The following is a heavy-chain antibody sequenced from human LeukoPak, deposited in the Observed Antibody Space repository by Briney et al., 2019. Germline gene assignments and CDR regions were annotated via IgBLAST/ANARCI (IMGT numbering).Heavy chain of an antibody. Sequence: SVKVSCKASGGTFSSYAISWVRQAPGQGLEWMGRIIPILGIANYAQKFQGRVTITADKSTSTAYMELSSLRSEDTAVYYCSTDSGRSYFYFDFWGQGTLVTVSS. CDR1: GGTFSSYA. CDR2: IIPILGIA. CDR3: STDSGRSYFYFDF. D-gene: IGHD3-10*01. J-gene: IGHJ4*02. V-gene: IGHV1-69*04.